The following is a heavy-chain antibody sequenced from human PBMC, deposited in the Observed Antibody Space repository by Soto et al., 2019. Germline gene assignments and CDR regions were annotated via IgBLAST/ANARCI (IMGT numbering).Heavy chain of an antibody. D-gene: IGHD6-13*01. J-gene: IGHJ4*02. CDR2: ITDSGTGT. CDR1: GFTFSNCI. Sequence: EVHLLESGGGLVHPGESLRLSCGASGFTFSNCIMTWVRQAPGKGLEWVSCITDSGTGTYYADSVKGRFTISRDNSKNTMHLQMNNLRAEDTGVYYCAKGLINGRWYAEDWGQGTLVTVSS. CDR3: AKGLINGRWYAED. V-gene: IGHV3-23*01.